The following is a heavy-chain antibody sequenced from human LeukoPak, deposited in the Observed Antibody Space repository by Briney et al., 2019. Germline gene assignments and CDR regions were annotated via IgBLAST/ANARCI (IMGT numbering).Heavy chain of an antibody. D-gene: IGHD5-12*01. CDR3: AKLGRDGYNFFQH. J-gene: IGHJ1*01. CDR2: ISGSGGST. V-gene: IGHV3-23*01. Sequence: GGSLRLSRAASGFTFSSYAMSWVRQAPGKGLEWVSAISGSGGSTYYADSVKGRFTISRDNSKNTLYLQMNSLRAEDTAVYYCAKLGRDGYNFFQHWGQGTLVTVSS. CDR1: GFTFSSYA.